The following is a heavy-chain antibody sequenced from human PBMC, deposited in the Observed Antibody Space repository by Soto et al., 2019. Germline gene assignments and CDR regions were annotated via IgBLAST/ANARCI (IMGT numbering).Heavy chain of an antibody. CDR1: GLTFDDYA. D-gene: IGHD3-9*01. J-gene: IGHJ4*02. CDR3: ASGRGYDILPCYYPYFDY. Sequence: EVPLVESGGGLVQSGKSLRLSCAASGLTFDDYAMHWVRQAPGKDLEWVSGISWNSGSIGYADSVKGRFTISRDNAKNSLYLQMNSLRAGDTALYYCASGRGYDILPCYYPYFDYCGQGTLVTLSS. CDR2: ISWNSGSI. V-gene: IGHV3-9*01.